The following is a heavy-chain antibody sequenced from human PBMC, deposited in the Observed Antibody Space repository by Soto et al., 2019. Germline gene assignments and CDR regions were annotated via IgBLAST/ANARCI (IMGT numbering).Heavy chain of an antibody. Sequence: GGALKISCKGSGYSFTNYWVAWVRQMPGKGLEWMGIIYPGDSDTRYSPSFQGQVTISADKSISTAYLQWSSLKASDTAMYYCARQRNAFDVWGQGTMVTVSS. CDR3: ARQRNAFDV. J-gene: IGHJ3*01. CDR2: IYPGDSDT. CDR1: GYSFTNYW. V-gene: IGHV5-51*01.